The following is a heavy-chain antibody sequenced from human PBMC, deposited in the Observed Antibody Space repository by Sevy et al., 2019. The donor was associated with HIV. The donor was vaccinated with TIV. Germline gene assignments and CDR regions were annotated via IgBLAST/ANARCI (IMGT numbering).Heavy chain of an antibody. Sequence: SETLSLTWTVSGGSVSSGSYFWSWIRQPPGKGLEWIGYVHYSGSTNYNPSLKCRVTISVDTSKNQFALNLSSVTAADTAVYYCARDSGTSPYYFDYWGQGTLVTVSS. D-gene: IGHD1-26*01. V-gene: IGHV4-61*01. J-gene: IGHJ4*02. CDR1: GGSVSSGSYF. CDR2: VHYSGST. CDR3: ARDSGTSPYYFDY.